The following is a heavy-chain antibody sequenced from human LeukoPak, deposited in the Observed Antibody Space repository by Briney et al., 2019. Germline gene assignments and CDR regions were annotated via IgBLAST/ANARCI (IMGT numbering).Heavy chain of an antibody. CDR3: ARLYGDYVGY. V-gene: IGHV1-69*05. D-gene: IGHD4-17*01. J-gene: IGHJ4*02. CDR2: IIPIFGTA. Sequence: SVKVSCKASRGTFSSYAISWVRQAPGQGLEWMGRIIPIFGTANKAQKFQGRVTITTDESTSTAYMELSSLRSEDTAVYSCARLYGDYVGYWGQGTLVTVSS. CDR1: RGTFSSYA.